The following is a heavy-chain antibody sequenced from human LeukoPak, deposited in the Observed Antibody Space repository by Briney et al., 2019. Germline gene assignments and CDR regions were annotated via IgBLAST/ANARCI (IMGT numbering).Heavy chain of an antibody. CDR3: ARLSGSYVY. J-gene: IGHJ4*02. Sequence: SETLSLTCAVSGYSISSGYYWGWIRQPPGKGLEWIESVYHSGNTYNNPSLKSRVTILVDTSKNQFSLKLKSVTAADTAVYYCARLSGSYVYWGQGTLVTVSS. CDR2: VYHSGNT. CDR1: GYSISSGYY. V-gene: IGHV4-38-2*01. D-gene: IGHD1-26*01.